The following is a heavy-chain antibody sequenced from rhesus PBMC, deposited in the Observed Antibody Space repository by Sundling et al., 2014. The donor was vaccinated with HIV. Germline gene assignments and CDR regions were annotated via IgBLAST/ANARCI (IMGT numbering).Heavy chain of an antibody. D-gene: IGHD3-16*01. J-gene: IGHJ6*01. V-gene: IGHV4-106*01. CDR3: AKDRRSYQWGLDS. CDR2: IYGSGGNT. Sequence: QVQLQESGPGLVKPSETLSLTCAVSGGSISDSYYWSWIRQPPGKGLEWIGYIYGSGGNTYYNPSLKSRVTISTDTSKNQFSLKLTSVIAADTAVYYCAKDRRSYQWGLDSWGQGVVVTVSS. CDR1: GGSISDSYY.